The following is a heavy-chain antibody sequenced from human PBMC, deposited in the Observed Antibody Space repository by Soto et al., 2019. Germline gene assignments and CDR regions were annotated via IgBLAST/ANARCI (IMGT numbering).Heavy chain of an antibody. CDR3: ARATASGYYFDY. J-gene: IGHJ4*02. CDR1: GGSISSGGYY. V-gene: IGHV4-31*03. D-gene: IGHD3-22*01. Sequence: PSETLSLTCTVSGGSISSGGYYWSWIRQHPGKGLEWIGYIYYSGSTYYNPSLKSRVTISVDTSKNQFSLKLSSVTAADTAVYYSARATASGYYFDYRGQGTLGTVAS. CDR2: IYYSGST.